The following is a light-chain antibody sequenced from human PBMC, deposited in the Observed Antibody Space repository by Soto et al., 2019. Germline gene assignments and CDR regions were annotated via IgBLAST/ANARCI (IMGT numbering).Light chain of an antibody. CDR3: TSYTGTNTRYV. CDR2: EVT. J-gene: IGLJ1*01. CDR1: SSDVGGYNY. V-gene: IGLV2-14*01. Sequence: QSVLTQPASVSVSPGQSITISCTGTSSDVGGYNYVSWYQQHPGKAPKLMIYEVTNRPSGVSDRFSGSKSGNTASLTISGLQAEDEADYYCTSYTGTNTRYVFGTGTKVTVL.